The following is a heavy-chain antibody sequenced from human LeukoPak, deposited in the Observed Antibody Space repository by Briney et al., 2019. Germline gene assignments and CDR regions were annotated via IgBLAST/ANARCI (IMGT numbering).Heavy chain of an antibody. CDR2: IYHSGST. CDR1: GGSISSSSYY. D-gene: IGHD6-19*01. Sequence: SETLSLTCTVSGGSISSSSYYWGWIRQPPGKGLEWIGSIYHSGSTYYNPSLKSRVTISVDTSKNQFSLKLSSVTAADTAVYYCARVSAVAFDYWGQGTLVTVSS. J-gene: IGHJ4*02. CDR3: ARVSAVAFDY. V-gene: IGHV4-39*07.